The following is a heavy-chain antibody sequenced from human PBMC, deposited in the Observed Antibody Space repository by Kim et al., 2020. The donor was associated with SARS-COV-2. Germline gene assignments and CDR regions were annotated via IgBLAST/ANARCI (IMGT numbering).Heavy chain of an antibody. CDR2: IYTSGST. CDR1: GGSISSGNYY. Sequence: SETLSLICTVSGGSISSGNYYWSWIRQPDGKGLEWIGRIYTSGSTNYNPSLKSRVTISVDTSKNQFSLKLSSVTAADTAVYYCARAGIVATGPYFDYWGQGTLVTVSS. CDR3: ARAGIVATGPYFDY. V-gene: IGHV4-61*02. J-gene: IGHJ4*02. D-gene: IGHD5-12*01.